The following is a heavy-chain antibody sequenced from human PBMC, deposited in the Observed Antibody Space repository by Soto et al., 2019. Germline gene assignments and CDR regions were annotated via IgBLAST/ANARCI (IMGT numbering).Heavy chain of an antibody. V-gene: IGHV4-59*01. CDR3: ARLYYDFWSGYSGDAFDI. CDR2: IHYSGST. J-gene: IGHJ3*02. Sequence: SETLSLTCTVSGGSISSYYWSWIRQSPGKGLEWIGYIHYSGSTKSNPSLKSRVTISVDTSTNQFSLKLSSVTAADTAVYYCARLYYDFWSGYSGDAFDIWGQGTMVTVSS. D-gene: IGHD3-3*01. CDR1: GGSISSYY.